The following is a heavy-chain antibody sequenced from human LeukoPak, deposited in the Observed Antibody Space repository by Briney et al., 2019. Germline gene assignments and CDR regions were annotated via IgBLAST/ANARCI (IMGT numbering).Heavy chain of an antibody. Sequence: ASVKVSCKASGYTFTGYYMHWVRQAPGQGLEWMGWINPNSGGTNYAQKFQGRVTMTRDTSISTAYMELSRLRSDDTAVYYCAKVDLYSSTQDYWGQGTLVTVSS. CDR2: INPNSGGT. CDR3: AKVDLYSSTQDY. CDR1: GYTFTGYY. J-gene: IGHJ4*02. D-gene: IGHD6-13*01. V-gene: IGHV1-2*02.